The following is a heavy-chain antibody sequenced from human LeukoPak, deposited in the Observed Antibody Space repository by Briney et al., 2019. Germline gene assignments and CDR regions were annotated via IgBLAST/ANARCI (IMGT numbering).Heavy chain of an antibody. CDR3: ARDSSGIAVY. D-gene: IGHD6-19*01. CDR2: ISSSSSYI. CDR1: GFTFRSYS. V-gene: IGHV3-21*01. J-gene: IGHJ4*02. Sequence: GGSLRLSCAASGFTFRSYSMNWVRQAPGKGLEWVSSISSSSSYIYYADSVKGRFTISRDNAKNSLYLQMNSLRAEDTAVYYCARDSSGIAVYWGQGTLVTVSS.